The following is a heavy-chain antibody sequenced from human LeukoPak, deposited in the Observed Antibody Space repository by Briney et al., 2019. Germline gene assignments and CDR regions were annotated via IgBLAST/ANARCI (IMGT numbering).Heavy chain of an antibody. CDR1: GLTVSSSY. V-gene: IGHV3-53*01. CDR2: IYNDGST. CDR3: ARNILFAFDI. Sequence: GGSLRLSCAASGLTVSSSYMSWVRQAPGKGLEWVSIIYNDGSTYYADSMKGRFTIYRDNSKNTLYLQVNSLRAEDTAMYYCARNILFAFDIWGQGTMVTVSS. J-gene: IGHJ3*02.